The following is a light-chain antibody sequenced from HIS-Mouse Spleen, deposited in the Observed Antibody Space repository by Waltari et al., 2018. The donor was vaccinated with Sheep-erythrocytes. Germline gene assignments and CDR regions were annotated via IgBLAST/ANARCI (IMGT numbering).Light chain of an antibody. V-gene: IGKV1-6*01. CDR3: LQDYNYPYT. CDR2: AAS. Sequence: AIQMTQSPSSLSASVGDRVTSTCRASQGIRNDLGWYQPKPGKAPKLLIYAASSLQSGVPSRFSGSGSGTDFTLTISSLQPEDFATYYCLQDYNYPYTFGQGTKLEIK. J-gene: IGKJ2*01. CDR1: QGIRND.